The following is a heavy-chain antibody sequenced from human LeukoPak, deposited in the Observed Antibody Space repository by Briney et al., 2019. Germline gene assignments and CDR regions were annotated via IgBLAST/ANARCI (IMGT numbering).Heavy chain of an antibody. J-gene: IGHJ4*02. Sequence: SQTLSLTCTVSGGSISSGADYWSWIRQHPGKGLEWIGYIYYSGSTYYNPSLKSRVTISVDTSKNQFSLRLSSVTAADTAVYYCVSGNGYDFRYFDYWGQGTLVTVSS. D-gene: IGHD5-12*01. CDR2: IYYSGST. V-gene: IGHV4-31*03. CDR3: VSGNGYDFRYFDY. CDR1: GGSISSGADY.